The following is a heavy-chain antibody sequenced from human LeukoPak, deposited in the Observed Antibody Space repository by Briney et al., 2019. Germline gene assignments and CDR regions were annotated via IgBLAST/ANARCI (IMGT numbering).Heavy chain of an antibody. J-gene: IGHJ6*03. Sequence: GASVKASCKASGGTFSSYAISWVRQAPGQGLEWMGGIIPIFGTANYAQKFQGRVTITTDESTSTAYMELSSLRSEDTAVYYCATYDFWSGTKNYYYYYYMDVWGKGTTVTVSS. V-gene: IGHV1-69*05. CDR3: ATYDFWSGTKNYYYYYYMDV. CDR1: GGTFSSYA. CDR2: IIPIFGTA. D-gene: IGHD3-3*01.